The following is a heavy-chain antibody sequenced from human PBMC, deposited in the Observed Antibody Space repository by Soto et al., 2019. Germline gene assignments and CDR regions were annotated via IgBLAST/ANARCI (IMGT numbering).Heavy chain of an antibody. Sequence: QVELKQSGAAVKKPGASVKVSCRASGYTFANYGITWVRLAPGQGLQWMGWISGHDGKTKSNKNLQGRITMTTDTSTNTAYLELKNLKSEHTAIYYCARDSAFLFGSTGYFDYWGQGTLVSVSS. V-gene: IGHV1-18*04. CDR1: GYTFANYG. CDR3: ARDSAFLFGSTGYFDY. CDR2: ISGHDGKT. D-gene: IGHD2-15*01. J-gene: IGHJ4*02.